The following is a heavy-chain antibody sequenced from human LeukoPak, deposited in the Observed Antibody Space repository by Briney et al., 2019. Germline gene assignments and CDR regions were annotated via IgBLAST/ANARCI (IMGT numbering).Heavy chain of an antibody. CDR1: GGSFSGYF. Sequence: PSETLSLTCAVYGGSFSGYFWSWVRQPPGKGLEWIGEIHHSGGTNYNPSLKSRVTMSVDTSKNQFSLNLTSVTAADTAVYYCARTTEGGYTYGYFYYYYMDVWGKGTTVTISS. V-gene: IGHV4-34*01. CDR3: ARTTEGGYTYGYFYYYYMDV. CDR2: IHHSGGT. D-gene: IGHD5-18*01. J-gene: IGHJ6*03.